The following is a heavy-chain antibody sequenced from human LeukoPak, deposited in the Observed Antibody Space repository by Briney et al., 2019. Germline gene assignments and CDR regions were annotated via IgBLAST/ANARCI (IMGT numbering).Heavy chain of an antibody. V-gene: IGHV4-34*01. Sequence: SETLSLTCAVYGGSFSGYYWSWIRQPPGKGLEWIGEINHSGSTNYNPSLKSRVTISVDTSKNQFSLKLSSATAADTAVYYCASCSSTSCDTPPYYYYYMDVWGKGTTVTVSS. J-gene: IGHJ6*03. CDR2: INHSGST. CDR3: ASCSSTSCDTPPYYYYYMDV. CDR1: GGSFSGYY. D-gene: IGHD2-2*01.